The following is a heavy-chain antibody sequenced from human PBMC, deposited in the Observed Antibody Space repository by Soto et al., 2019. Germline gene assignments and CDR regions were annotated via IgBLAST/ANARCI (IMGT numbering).Heavy chain of an antibody. J-gene: IGHJ4*02. CDR1: GFTFRSYS. Sequence: LRLSCAASGFTFRSYSMNWVRQAPGKGLEWVSSISSSSTSIYYADSVKGRFTISRDNAKNSLYLQMNSLRAEDTAVYYCARDQDILTSFDYWGQGTLVTVSS. CDR2: ISSSSTSI. CDR3: ARDQDILTSFDY. D-gene: IGHD3-9*01. V-gene: IGHV3-21*01.